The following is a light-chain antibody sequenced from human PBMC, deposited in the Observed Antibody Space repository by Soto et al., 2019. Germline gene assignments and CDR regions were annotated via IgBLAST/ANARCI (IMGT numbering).Light chain of an antibody. Sequence: TQSPATLSLSPGERATLSCRASHIISSYLAWYQQKPGQAPRLLISDASNRATGIPARFSGSGSGTDFTLTISSLEPEDFAVYYCQQRANWPLTFGGGTKVDIK. J-gene: IGKJ4*01. CDR3: QQRANWPLT. CDR1: HIISSY. CDR2: DAS. V-gene: IGKV3-11*01.